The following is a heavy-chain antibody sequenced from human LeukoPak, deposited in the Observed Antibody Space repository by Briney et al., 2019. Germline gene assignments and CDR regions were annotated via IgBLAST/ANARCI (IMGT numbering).Heavy chain of an antibody. Sequence: GGSLRLSCAASGFTVSSNYMSWVRQGPGKGLERVSASSSSDDGKWYADSVRGRFTISRDTSKNTVYLQMNSLRVEDAGVYYCAKAPVTSCRGAFCYPLDYWGHGTLVTVSS. V-gene: IGHV3-23*01. CDR2: SSSSDDGK. CDR1: GFTVSSNY. CDR3: AKAPVTSCRGAFCYPLDY. D-gene: IGHD2-21*01. J-gene: IGHJ4*01.